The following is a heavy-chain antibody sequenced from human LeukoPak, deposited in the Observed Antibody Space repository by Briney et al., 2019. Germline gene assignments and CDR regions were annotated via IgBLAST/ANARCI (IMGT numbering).Heavy chain of an antibody. CDR1: GYTFTGYY. CDR3: ARFARYCSGGSCYRNWFDP. CDR2: INPNSGGT. J-gene: IGHJ5*02. V-gene: IGHV1-2*02. D-gene: IGHD2-15*01. Sequence: ASVKVSRKASGYTFTGYYMHWVRQAPGQGLEWMGWINPNSGGTNYAQKFQGRVTMTRDTSISTAYMELSRLRSDDTAVYYCARFARYCSGGSCYRNWFDPWGQGTLVTVSS.